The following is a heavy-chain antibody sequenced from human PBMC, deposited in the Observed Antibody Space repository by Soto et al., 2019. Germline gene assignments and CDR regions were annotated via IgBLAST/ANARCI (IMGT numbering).Heavy chain of an antibody. CDR3: ARAHPTLAPKNYYYYGMDV. CDR2: INHSGST. CDR1: GGSFSGYY. V-gene: IGHV4-34*01. J-gene: IGHJ6*02. Sequence: SETLSLTCAVYGGSFSGYYWSWIRQPPGKGLEWIGEINHSGSTNYNPSLKSRVTISVDTSKNQFSLKLSSVTAADTAVYYCARAHPTLAPKNYYYYGMDVWGQGTTVTVSS.